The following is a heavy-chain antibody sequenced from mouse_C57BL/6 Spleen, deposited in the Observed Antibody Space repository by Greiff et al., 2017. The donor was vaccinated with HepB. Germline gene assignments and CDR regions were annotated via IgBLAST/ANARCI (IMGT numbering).Heavy chain of an antibody. CDR2: ISDGGSYT. CDR3: ARDRGYSNYYFDY. D-gene: IGHD2-5*01. CDR1: GFTFSSYA. Sequence: EVQVVESGGGLVKPGGSLKLSCAASGFTFSSYAMSWVRQTPEKRLEWVATISDGGSYTYYPDNVKGRFTISRDNAKNNLYLQMSHLKSEDTAMYYCARDRGYSNYYFDYWGQGTTLTVSS. J-gene: IGHJ2*01. V-gene: IGHV5-4*01.